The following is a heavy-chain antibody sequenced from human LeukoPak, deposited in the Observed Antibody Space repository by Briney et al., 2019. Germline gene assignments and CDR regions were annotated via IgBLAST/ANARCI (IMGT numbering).Heavy chain of an antibody. CDR3: AREHDDSSGYSDAFDI. CDR1: GGSISSGGYY. CDR2: IYYSGST. J-gene: IGHJ3*02. D-gene: IGHD3-22*01. Sequence: NPSETLSLTCTVSGGSISSGGYYWSWIRQHPGKGLEWIGYIYYSGSTNYNPSLKSRVTMAVDTSKNQFSLKLSSVTAADTAVYYCAREHDDSSGYSDAFDIWGQGTMVTVSS. V-gene: IGHV4-31*03.